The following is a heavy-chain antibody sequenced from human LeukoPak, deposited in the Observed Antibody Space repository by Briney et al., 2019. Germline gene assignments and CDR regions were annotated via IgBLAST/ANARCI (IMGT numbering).Heavy chain of an antibody. CDR3: ARYGGNSLDY. J-gene: IGHJ4*02. Sequence: SQTLSLTCTVSGGSIGSVGYYWSWIRQHPGKDLEWIGYIYDSGSTYYNPSLKSRVIISVDTSKNQFSLKLSSVTAADTAVYYCARYGGNSLDYWGQGTLVTVSS. CDR1: GGSIGSVGYY. D-gene: IGHD4-23*01. V-gene: IGHV4-31*03. CDR2: IYDSGST.